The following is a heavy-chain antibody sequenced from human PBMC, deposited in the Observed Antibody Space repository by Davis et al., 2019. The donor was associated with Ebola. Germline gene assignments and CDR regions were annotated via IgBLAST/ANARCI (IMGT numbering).Heavy chain of an antibody. CDR1: GFTFDDYT. CDR2: ISWDGGST. V-gene: IGHV3-43*01. CDR3: ARDRDYYDSSGYYYVFDY. Sequence: GESLKISCAASGFTFDDYTMHWVRQAPGKGLEWVSLISWDGGSTYYADSVKGRFTISRDNAKNSLYLQMNSLRAEDTAVYYCARDRDYYDSSGYYYVFDYWGQGTLVTVSS. J-gene: IGHJ4*02. D-gene: IGHD3-22*01.